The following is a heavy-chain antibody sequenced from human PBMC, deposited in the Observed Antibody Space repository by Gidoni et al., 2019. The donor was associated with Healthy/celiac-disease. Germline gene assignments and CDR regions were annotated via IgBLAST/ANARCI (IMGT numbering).Heavy chain of an antibody. Sequence: QVQLQESGPGLVKPSETLSLTCTVSGGSISSYYWSWIRQPPGKGLEWIGYIYYSGSTNYNPSLKSRVTISVDTSKNQFSLKLSSVTAADTAVYYCARGTYDFWSGYVDYYYYMDVWGKGTTVTVSS. J-gene: IGHJ6*03. CDR1: GGSISSYY. CDR3: ARGTYDFWSGYVDYYYYMDV. D-gene: IGHD3-3*01. V-gene: IGHV4-59*01. CDR2: IYYSGST.